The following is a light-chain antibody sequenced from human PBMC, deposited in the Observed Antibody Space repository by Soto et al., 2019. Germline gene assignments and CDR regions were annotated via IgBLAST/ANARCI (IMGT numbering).Light chain of an antibody. CDR2: GAS. CDR1: QSVSSN. J-gene: IGKJ1*01. V-gene: IGKV3-15*01. Sequence: EIVMTRSPATLSVSPGERATLCCRASQSVSSNLAWYQQKPGQAPRLLIYGASTRANGIPARFSGSGSGTEFTLTISSLQSEDFAVYYCQQYNNWPRTFGQGTKVDIK. CDR3: QQYNNWPRT.